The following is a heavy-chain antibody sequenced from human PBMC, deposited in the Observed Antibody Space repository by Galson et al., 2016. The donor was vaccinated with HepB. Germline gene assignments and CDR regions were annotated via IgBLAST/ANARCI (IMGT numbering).Heavy chain of an antibody. J-gene: IGHJ3*02. D-gene: IGHD3-16*01. V-gene: IGHV3-7*03. CDR2: IQQDGSEK. CDR3: ARVGPWGNDAFDM. Sequence: WVAKIQQDGSEKYYVDSVKGRFTISRDNAKNSLYLQINSLRAEDTAVYYCARVGPWGNDAFDMWGQGTMVTVSS.